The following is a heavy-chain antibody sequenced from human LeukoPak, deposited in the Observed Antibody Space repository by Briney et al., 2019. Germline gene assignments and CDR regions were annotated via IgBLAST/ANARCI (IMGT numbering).Heavy chain of an antibody. CDR2: IYCRGTT. CDR3: ARDSFTVSGPTPSDVFYI. CDR1: GDSINTDHY. J-gene: IGHJ3*02. Sequence: SETLSLTCTVSGDSINTDHYWSWIRQTPGKGLEWIVYIYCRGTTHYNPSLTGRVTISPDTTKNHFSLNLRSVTAAETALYYCARDSFTVSGPTPSDVFYIWGKGKTVTVSS. D-gene: IGHD4-11*01. V-gene: IGHV4-59*11.